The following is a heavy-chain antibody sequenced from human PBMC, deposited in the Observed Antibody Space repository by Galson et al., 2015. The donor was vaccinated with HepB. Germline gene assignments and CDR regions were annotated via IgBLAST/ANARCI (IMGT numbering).Heavy chain of an antibody. Sequence: QSGAEVKKPGESLTISCRGSGFTFSKYWIGWVRQKSGGGLEWMGVVYAGDSDTKYNPSYQGEVTISVDKSSSTAYLQWSSLKASDTATYYCARPGSPRYPRYFDSWGQGTLVIVSS. V-gene: IGHV5-51*01. D-gene: IGHD2-15*01. CDR3: ARPGSPRYPRYFDS. J-gene: IGHJ4*02. CDR2: VYAGDSDT. CDR1: GFTFSKYW.